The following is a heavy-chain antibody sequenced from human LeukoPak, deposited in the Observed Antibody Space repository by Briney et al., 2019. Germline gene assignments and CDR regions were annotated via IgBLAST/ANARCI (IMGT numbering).Heavy chain of an antibody. D-gene: IGHD6-13*01. CDR3: ARDLEAANTYYFDY. CDR1: GFTVSSSY. V-gene: IGHV3-66*01. CDR2: ISSAGTT. J-gene: IGHJ4*02. Sequence: GSLRLSCAASGFTVSSSYMSWVRQAPGRGLEWVSIISSAGTTYYADSVKGRFTISRDNSKNTVYLQVNSLRDEDTAVYYCARDLEAANTYYFDYWGQGTMVTVSS.